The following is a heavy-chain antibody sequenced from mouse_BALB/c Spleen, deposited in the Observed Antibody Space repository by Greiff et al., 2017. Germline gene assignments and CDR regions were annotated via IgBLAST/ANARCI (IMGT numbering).Heavy chain of an antibody. D-gene: IGHD1-1*01. CDR2: ISSGSSTI. CDR1: GFTFSSFG. V-gene: IGHV5-17*02. Sequence: EVQLVESGGGLVQPGGSRKLSCAASGFTFSSFGMHWVRQAPEKGLEWVAYISSGSSTIYYADTVKGRFTISRDNPKNTLFLQMTSLRSEDTAMYYCARNYGSSHEYFDVWGAGTTVTVSS. CDR3: ARNYGSSHEYFDV. J-gene: IGHJ1*01.